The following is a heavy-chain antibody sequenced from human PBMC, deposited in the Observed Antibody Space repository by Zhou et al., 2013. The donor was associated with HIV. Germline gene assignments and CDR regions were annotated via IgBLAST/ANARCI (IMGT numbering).Heavy chain of an antibody. CDR3: ARLGPPCSTATCYYNFDY. V-gene: IGHV1-18*01. J-gene: IGHJ4*02. CDR2: ISPYNGNT. Sequence: QVQLVQSGAEVKKPGASVKVSCKTSGYTFTSYSISWVRQAPGHGLEWMGWISPYNGNTNYAQKFQGRVTMTTDTSTRTAYMELRSLKSDDTAVYYCARLGPPCSTATCYYNFDYWGQGTLVTVSS. CDR1: GYTFTSYS. D-gene: IGHD2-2*01.